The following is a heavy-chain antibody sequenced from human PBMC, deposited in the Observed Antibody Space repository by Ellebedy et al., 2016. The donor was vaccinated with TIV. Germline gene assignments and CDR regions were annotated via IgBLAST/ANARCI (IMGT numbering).Heavy chain of an antibody. CDR3: ASLYYYGSGSYYKHYYYYGMDV. J-gene: IGHJ6*02. Sequence: SVKVSCXASGGTFSSYAISWVRQAPGQGLEWMGGIIPIFGTANYAQKFQGRVMITADESTSTAYMELSSLRSEDTAVYYCASLYYYGSGSYYKHYYYYGMDVWGQGTTVTVSS. CDR1: GGTFSSYA. V-gene: IGHV1-69*13. CDR2: IIPIFGTA. D-gene: IGHD3-10*01.